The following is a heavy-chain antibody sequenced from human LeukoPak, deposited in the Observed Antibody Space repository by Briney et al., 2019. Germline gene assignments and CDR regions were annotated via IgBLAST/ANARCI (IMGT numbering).Heavy chain of an antibody. CDR2: INPNSGST. V-gene: IGHV1-2*02. CDR1: GYTFTGYY. J-gene: IGHJ4*02. Sequence: AASVKVSCKAYGYTFTGYYMHWMRQAPGQGLEWMGWINPNSGSTNYAQKFQGRVTMTRDTSISTAYMELSRLRSDDTAVYYCASAFWFGEFWLDWGQGTLVTVSS. D-gene: IGHD3-10*01. CDR3: ASAFWFGEFWLD.